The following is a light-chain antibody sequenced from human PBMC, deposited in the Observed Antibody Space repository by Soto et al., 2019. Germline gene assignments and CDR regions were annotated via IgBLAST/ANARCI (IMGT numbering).Light chain of an antibody. CDR1: QSVSSSY. Sequence: EIVLTQSPGTLSLSPGERATLSCRASQSVSSSYLAWYQQKPGQAPRLLIYGASSRATGIPDRFSGSGSGTDFTLTISRLGPEDFAVYYCQQDGSSPFTFGPGTKVDI. CDR2: GAS. V-gene: IGKV3-20*01. J-gene: IGKJ3*01. CDR3: QQDGSSPFT.